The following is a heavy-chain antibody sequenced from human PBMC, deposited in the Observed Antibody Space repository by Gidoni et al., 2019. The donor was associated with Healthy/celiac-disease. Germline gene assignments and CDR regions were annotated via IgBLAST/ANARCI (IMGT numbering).Heavy chain of an antibody. J-gene: IGHJ4*02. CDR3: ATLSITMVRGVIVTKYYFDY. V-gene: IGHV1-24*01. D-gene: IGHD3-10*01. CDR1: GYTLPYLS. Sequence: QVQLVQSGAEVKTPGASVKVSCKVSGYTLPYLSIHWVRQAPGKGLEWMGGFDPEDGETIYAQKFQGRVTMTEDTTTDTAYMELSSLRSEDTAVYYCATLSITMVRGVIVTKYYFDYWGQGTLVTVSS. CDR2: FDPEDGET.